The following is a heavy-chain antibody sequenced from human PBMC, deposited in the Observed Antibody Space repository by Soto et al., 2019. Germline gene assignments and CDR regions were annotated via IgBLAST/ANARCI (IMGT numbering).Heavy chain of an antibody. J-gene: IGHJ5*02. D-gene: IGHD5-18*01. Sequence: SVKVSCKASGGTFSSYAISCVRQAHGQGLEWMGGIIPILGTANYAQKFQGRVTITADESTSTAYMELSSLRSEDTAVYYCARGRYSYGYGWFDPWGQGTLVTVSS. V-gene: IGHV1-69*13. CDR1: GGTFSSYA. CDR3: ARGRYSYGYGWFDP. CDR2: IIPILGTA.